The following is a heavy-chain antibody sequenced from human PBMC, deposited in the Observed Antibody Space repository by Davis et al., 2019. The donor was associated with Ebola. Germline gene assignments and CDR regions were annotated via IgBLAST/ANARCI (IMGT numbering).Heavy chain of an antibody. V-gene: IGHV5-51*01. CDR3: ARWMRDSSGWNGGMDV. CDR1: GYSFTSYW. D-gene: IGHD3-22*01. CDR2: IYPGDSDT. J-gene: IGHJ6*02. Sequence: TVSCKGSGYSFTSYWIGWVRQMPGKGLEWMGIIYPGDSDTRYSPSFQGQVTISADKSISTAYLQWSSLKASDTAMYYCARWMRDSSGWNGGMDVWGQGTTVTVSS.